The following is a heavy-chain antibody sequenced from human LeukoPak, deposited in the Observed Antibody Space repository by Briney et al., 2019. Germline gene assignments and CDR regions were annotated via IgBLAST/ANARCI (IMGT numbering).Heavy chain of an antibody. D-gene: IGHD3-22*01. CDR3: ARRGYYDSSGYYY. V-gene: IGHV3-11*01. J-gene: IGHJ4*02. CDR2: ISSSGSTI. CDR1: GFTFSDYY. Sequence: SGGALRLSCAASGFTFSDYYMSWIRQAPGKGLEWVSYISSSGSTIYDADSVKGRFTISRANAKNSLYLQMNSLRAEDTAVYYCARRGYYDSSGYYYWGQGTLVTVSS.